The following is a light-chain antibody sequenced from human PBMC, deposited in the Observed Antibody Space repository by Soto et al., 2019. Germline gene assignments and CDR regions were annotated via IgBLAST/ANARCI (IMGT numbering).Light chain of an antibody. Sequence: DMVMTQSPLSLPVTPGEPASISCRSSQSLLHSNGYNYLDWYLQKPGQSPQLLIFLGSNRASGVPDRFSGSGSCTDFTLKISRVEAEDVGVYYCMQALQTPYTFGLGTKLEIK. CDR3: MQALQTPYT. J-gene: IGKJ2*01. CDR1: QSLLHSNGYNY. V-gene: IGKV2-28*01. CDR2: LGS.